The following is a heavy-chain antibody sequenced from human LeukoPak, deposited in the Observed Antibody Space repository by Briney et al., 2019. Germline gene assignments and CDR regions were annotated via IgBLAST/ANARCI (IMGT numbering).Heavy chain of an antibody. J-gene: IGHJ4*02. CDR2: ISGSGGST. CDR1: GFTFSSYA. V-gene: IGHV3-23*01. Sequence: GGSLRLSCAASGFTFSSYAMGWVRQAPGKGLEWVSAISGSGGSTYYADSVKGRFTISRDNSKNTLYLQMNSLRAEDTAVYYCAKGRTYSSSSPFDYWGQGTLVTVSS. D-gene: IGHD6-6*01. CDR3: AKGRTYSSSSPFDY.